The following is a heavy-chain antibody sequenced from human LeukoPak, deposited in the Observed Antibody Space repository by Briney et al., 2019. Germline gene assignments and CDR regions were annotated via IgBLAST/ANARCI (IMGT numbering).Heavy chain of an antibody. D-gene: IGHD6-13*01. J-gene: IGHJ4*02. CDR1: GFTFSSYA. V-gene: IGHV3-23*01. CDR3: AKLSSSWNGLAFDY. Sequence: TGGSLRLSCAASGFTFSSYAMSWVRQAPGKGLEWVSAISGSGGSTYYADSVKGRFTISRDNSKNTLYLQMNSLRAEDTAVYYCAKLSSSWNGLAFDYWGQGTLVTVSS. CDR2: ISGSGGST.